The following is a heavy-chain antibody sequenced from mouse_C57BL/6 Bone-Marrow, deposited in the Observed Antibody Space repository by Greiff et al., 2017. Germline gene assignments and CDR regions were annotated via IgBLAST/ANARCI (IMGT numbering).Heavy chain of an antibody. J-gene: IGHJ3*01. Sequence: VQLQQSGAELAKPGASVKLSCKASGYTFTGYCMHWVKQRPGQGLEWIGYINPSSGYTKYNQKFKDKATLTADKSSSTAYMQLSSLTYEDSAVSYCAKSPCAYWGQGTMVTVSA. CDR3: AKSPCAY. V-gene: IGHV1-7*01. CDR2: INPSSGYT. CDR1: GYTFTGYC.